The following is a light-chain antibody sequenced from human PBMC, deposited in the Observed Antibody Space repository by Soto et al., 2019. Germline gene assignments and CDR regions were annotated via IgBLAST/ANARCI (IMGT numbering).Light chain of an antibody. J-gene: IGLJ1*01. Sequence: QSALTQPRSVSGSRGRSVTISCIGTSSDVGGYNRVSWYRQDPGKAPKLIIYDVTKRPSGVPDRFSGSKSGNTASLTISGLQAEDEADYYCCSYSGSYFYVFGTGTKLTVL. V-gene: IGLV2-11*01. CDR1: SSDVGGYNR. CDR2: DVT. CDR3: CSYSGSYFYV.